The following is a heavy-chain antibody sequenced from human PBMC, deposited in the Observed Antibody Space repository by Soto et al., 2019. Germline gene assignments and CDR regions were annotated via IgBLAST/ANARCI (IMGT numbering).Heavy chain of an antibody. CDR3: AKDNRIFGAYSRNGYYYYGMDV. J-gene: IGHJ6*02. D-gene: IGHD3-3*01. CDR2: ISYDGSNK. CDR1: GFTFSSYG. V-gene: IGHV3-30*18. Sequence: QVQLVESGGGVVQPGRSLRLSCAASGFTFSSYGMHWVRQAPGKGLEWVAVISYDGSNKYYADSVKGRFTISRDNSKNTLYLQMNSLRAEDTAVYYCAKDNRIFGAYSRNGYYYYGMDVWGQGTTVTVSS.